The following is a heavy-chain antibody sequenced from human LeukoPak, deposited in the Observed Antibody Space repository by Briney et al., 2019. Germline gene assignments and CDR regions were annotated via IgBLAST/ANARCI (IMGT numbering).Heavy chain of an antibody. J-gene: IGHJ5*02. V-gene: IGHV4-34*01. CDR2: INHSGST. CDR3: ARDTPLYGFDP. Sequence: SETLSLTCAVYGGSFSGYYWSWIRQPPGKGLEWIGEINHSGSTNYNPSLKSRVTISVDTSKNQFSLKLSSVTAADTAVYYCARDTPLYGFDPWGQGTLVTVSS. D-gene: IGHD2-2*02. CDR1: GGSFSGYY.